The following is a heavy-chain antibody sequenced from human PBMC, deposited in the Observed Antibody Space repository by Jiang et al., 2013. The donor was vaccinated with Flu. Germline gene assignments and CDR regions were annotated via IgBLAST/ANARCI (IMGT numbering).Heavy chain of an antibody. V-gene: IGHV3-74*01. D-gene: IGHD4-17*01. Sequence: AASGFTFSSYWMHWVRQAPGKGLVWVSRINSDGSSTSYADSVKGRFTISRDNAKNTLYLQMNSLRAEDTAVYYCARDTTVTGVDYWGQGTLVTVSS. J-gene: IGHJ4*02. CDR3: ARDTTVTGVDY. CDR2: INSDGSST. CDR1: GFTFSSYW.